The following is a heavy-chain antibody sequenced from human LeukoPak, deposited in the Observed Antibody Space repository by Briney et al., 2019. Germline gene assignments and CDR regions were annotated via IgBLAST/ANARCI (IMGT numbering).Heavy chain of an antibody. Sequence: PGRSLRLSCAASGFTISSYGMHWVRQAPGKGLEWVAVISYDGSNKYYADSVKGRFTISRDNSKNTLYLQMNSLRAEDTAVYHCATGRSCTTCYLPDYWGQGTLVTVSS. D-gene: IGHD2-2*01. CDR2: ISYDGSNK. CDR3: ATGRSCTTCYLPDY. V-gene: IGHV3-30*03. CDR1: GFTISSYG. J-gene: IGHJ4*02.